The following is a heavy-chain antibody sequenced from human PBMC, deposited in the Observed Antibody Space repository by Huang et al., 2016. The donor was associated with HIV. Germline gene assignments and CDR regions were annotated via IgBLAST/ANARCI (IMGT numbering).Heavy chain of an antibody. CDR3: AKDRRAYYYGSGIEY. Sequence: QVQLVESGGGVVEPGRSLRVSCAASGFSFSDSGMHWVRQATGKVLEWGAVRSYDGRNKFYADAVKGRFTISRDNSKNTVYLQMNSLRAGDTAVYYCAKDRRAYYYGSGIEYWGQGARVTVSS. CDR2: RSYDGRNK. CDR1: GFSFSDSG. D-gene: IGHD3-10*01. V-gene: IGHV3-30*18. J-gene: IGHJ4*02.